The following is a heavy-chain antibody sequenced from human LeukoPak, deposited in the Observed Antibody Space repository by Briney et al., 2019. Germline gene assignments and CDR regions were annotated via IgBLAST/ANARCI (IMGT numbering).Heavy chain of an antibody. CDR2: IYTSGST. V-gene: IGHV4-4*07. CDR1: GGSIRTYW. J-gene: IGHJ4*02. D-gene: IGHD3-10*01. CDR3: ARGGGSGASGRWFDY. Sequence: SETLSLTCTVSGGSIRTYWWCWIRQPAGKGLEWIGRIYTSGSTNYNPSLKSRVIMSVDTSKNQFSLNLSSVTAADTAVYYCARGGGSGASGRWFDYWGQGTLVTVSS.